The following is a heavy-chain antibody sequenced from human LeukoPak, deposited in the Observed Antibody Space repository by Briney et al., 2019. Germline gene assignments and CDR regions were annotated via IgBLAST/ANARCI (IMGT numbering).Heavy chain of an antibody. J-gene: IGHJ3*02. CDR2: IYDSGST. CDR1: GYSISSGYY. Sequence: SETLSLTCAVSGYSISSGYYWGWIRPPPGKGREWIGSIYDSGSTYYNPSLKRRVTISVDTSKNQFSLKLSSVTAADTAVYYCARMTEYSSSADAFDIWGQGTMVTVSS. V-gene: IGHV4-38-2*01. CDR3: ARMTEYSSSADAFDI. D-gene: IGHD6-6*01.